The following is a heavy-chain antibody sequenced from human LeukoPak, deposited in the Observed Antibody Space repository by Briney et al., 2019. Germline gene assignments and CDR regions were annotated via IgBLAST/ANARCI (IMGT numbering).Heavy chain of an antibody. CDR3: AKDMSYHDVSGYYYGFDF. D-gene: IGHD3-22*01. Sequence: PGGSLRLSCAASGFTFSSYAMSWVRQAPGKGLEWVSAISGSGGNTYYADSVKGRFTISRDNSKNTLYLQMNSLRAEDTAVYYCAKDMSYHDVSGYYYGFDFWGQGTLVTVSS. CDR2: ISGSGGNT. CDR1: GFTFSSYA. J-gene: IGHJ4*02. V-gene: IGHV3-23*01.